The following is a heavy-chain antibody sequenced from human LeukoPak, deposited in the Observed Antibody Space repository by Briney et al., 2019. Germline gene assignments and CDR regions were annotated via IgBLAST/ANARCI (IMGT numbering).Heavy chain of an antibody. V-gene: IGHV3-23*01. Sequence: GGSPRLSCAASGFTFSNFAMTWVRQAPGKGLEWVSSISGSGGSRYYADSVKGRFTISRDKSKNTLYLQMNNLRAEDTAVYYCAKGVDASGIYYYFYMDVWGKGTTVSVSS. CDR3: AKGVDASGIYYYFYMDV. J-gene: IGHJ6*03. D-gene: IGHD3-16*01. CDR1: GFTFSNFA. CDR2: ISGSGGSR.